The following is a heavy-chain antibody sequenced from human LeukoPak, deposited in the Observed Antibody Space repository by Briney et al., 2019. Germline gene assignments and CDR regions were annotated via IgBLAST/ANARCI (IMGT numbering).Heavy chain of an antibody. J-gene: IGHJ6*03. CDR1: GFTFDDYA. V-gene: IGHV3-9*03. Sequence: GGSLRLSCAASGFTFDDYAMHWVRHAPGKGLEWVSGISWNSGSIGYADSVKGRFTISRDNAKNSLFLQMNSLRAEDMAVYYCAKGYSSSYTAYMDVWGKGTTVTVSS. CDR3: AKGYSSSYTAYMDV. D-gene: IGHD6-6*01. CDR2: ISWNSGSI.